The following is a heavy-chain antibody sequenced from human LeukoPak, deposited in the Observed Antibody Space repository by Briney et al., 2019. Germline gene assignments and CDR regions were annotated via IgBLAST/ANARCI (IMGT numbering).Heavy chain of an antibody. Sequence: GASVKVSCKASGYTFTSYGISWVRQAPGQGLEWMGWISAYIGNTNYAQKLQGRVTMTTDTSTSTAYMELRSLRSDDTAVYYCARRGPYDSSWYSEDFDYWGQGTLVTVSS. CDR2: ISAYIGNT. J-gene: IGHJ4*02. CDR3: ARRGPYDSSWYSEDFDY. CDR1: GYTFTSYG. D-gene: IGHD6-13*01. V-gene: IGHV1-18*01.